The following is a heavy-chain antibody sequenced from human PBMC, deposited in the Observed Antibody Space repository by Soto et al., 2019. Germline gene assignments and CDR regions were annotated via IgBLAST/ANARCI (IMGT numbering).Heavy chain of an antibody. Sequence: QVHLQQWGTGLLKPSETLSLTCAVYGGSLTDYWWTWIRQTPGKGLEWIGEINHIGESNHNPSLKSGVTISLDTSQNQSSLKLTSVTVADTAVYYCARDFGAGAHFDHWGQGSLVTVSS. CDR3: ARDFGAGAHFDH. D-gene: IGHD3-10*01. CDR1: GGSLTDYW. V-gene: IGHV4-34*01. CDR2: INHIGES. J-gene: IGHJ4*02.